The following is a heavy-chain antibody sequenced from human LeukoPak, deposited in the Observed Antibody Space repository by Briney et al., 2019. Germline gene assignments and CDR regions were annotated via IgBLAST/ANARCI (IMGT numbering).Heavy chain of an antibody. CDR2: IYYSGST. Sequence: NPSQTLSLTCTVSGASISSGGNYWSWIRQHPGKGLGCIGYIYYSGSTYHNPSLKSRVTISVDTSKKQFSLQLSSVTAADTAVYYCARLIYDSSGYYFAYWGQGTLVTVSS. J-gene: IGHJ4*02. CDR1: GASISSGGNY. D-gene: IGHD3-22*01. V-gene: IGHV4-31*03. CDR3: ARLIYDSSGYYFAY.